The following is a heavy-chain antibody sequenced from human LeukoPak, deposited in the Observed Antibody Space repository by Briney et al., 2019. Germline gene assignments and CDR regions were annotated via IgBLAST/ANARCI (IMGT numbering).Heavy chain of an antibody. CDR1: GGAFSSCA. V-gene: IGHV1-69*06. D-gene: IGHD3-22*01. CDR2: LIPIFVTA. Sequence: GASVKVSCNASGGAFSSCAISWVRQDPGQGLEWIGRLIPIFVTANYAQKFQGRVTITADKSTSTAYMELSSLRSEDTAVYYCARDHYDSSGYYYDAPYYYYYMDVWGKGTTVTVSS. J-gene: IGHJ6*03. CDR3: ARDHYDSSGYYYDAPYYYYYMDV.